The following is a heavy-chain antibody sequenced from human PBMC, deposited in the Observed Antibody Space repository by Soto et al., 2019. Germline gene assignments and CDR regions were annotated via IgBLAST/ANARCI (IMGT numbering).Heavy chain of an antibody. V-gene: IGHV4-34*01. CDR2: INHSGST. D-gene: IGHD3-16*01. CDR3: ARFSGLENWFDA. CDR1: GGSFSGYY. J-gene: IGHJ5*02. Sequence: QVQLQQWGAGLLKPSETLSLTCAVYGGSFSGYYGSWIRQPQGKGREWIGEINHSGSTNYNPSLEGRVTIAVDASRNLFSLKLGSVTAADTAVYYGARFSGLENWFDARGQCTLVTVSS.